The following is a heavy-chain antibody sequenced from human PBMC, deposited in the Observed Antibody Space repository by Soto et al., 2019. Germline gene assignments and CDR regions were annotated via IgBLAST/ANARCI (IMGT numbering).Heavy chain of an antibody. J-gene: IGHJ4*02. CDR1: GYTFTSYD. V-gene: IGHV1-8*01. D-gene: IGHD3-22*01. Sequence: ASVKVSCKASGYTFTSYDINWVRQATGQGLEWMGWMNPNSGNTGYAQKFQGRVTMTRNTSISTAYMELSSLRSEDTAVYYCARGGLFYYDSSGYYHYWGQGTLVTVSS. CDR3: ARGGLFYYDSSGYYHY. CDR2: MNPNSGNT.